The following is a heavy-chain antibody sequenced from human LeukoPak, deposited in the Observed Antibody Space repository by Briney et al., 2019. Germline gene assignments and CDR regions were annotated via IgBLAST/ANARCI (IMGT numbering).Heavy chain of an antibody. CDR3: ARGGGRYCSGGSCPRNNPLLIGWFDP. CDR1: GGSISSYY. Sequence: PSETLSLTCTVSGGSISSYYWSWIRQPAGKGLEWIGRIYTSGSTNYNPSLKSRVTMSVDTSKNQFSLKLSSVTAAETAVYYCARGGGRYCSGGSCPRNNPLLIGWFDPWGQGTLVTVSS. V-gene: IGHV4-4*07. CDR2: IYTSGST. D-gene: IGHD2-15*01. J-gene: IGHJ5*02.